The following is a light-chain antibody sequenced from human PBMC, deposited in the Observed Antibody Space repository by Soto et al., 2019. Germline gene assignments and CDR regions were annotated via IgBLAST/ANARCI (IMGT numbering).Light chain of an antibody. CDR3: RQDYNYPIT. CDR2: RAS. Sequence: DVHMSQSXSTLSASVQEXXXXXXXASQSVSGCLAWYQQKXGKAPKLLIYRASXLESGVPARFRGSGSGTDFTLNTSSLQPEDFATYYCRQDYNYPITFGGGTKVDIK. J-gene: IGKJ4*02. V-gene: IGKV1-5*03. CDR1: QSVSGC.